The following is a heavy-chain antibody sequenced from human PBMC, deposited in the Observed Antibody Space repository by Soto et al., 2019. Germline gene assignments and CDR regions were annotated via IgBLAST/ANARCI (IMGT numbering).Heavy chain of an antibody. CDR1: GLNFSSDV. V-gene: IGHV3-23*01. CDR2: IFGSGITT. CDR3: AKSQSGSFFAAFDL. Sequence: PRLSCAASGLNFSSDVMNWVRQTPEKGLEWVASIFGSGITTYYADSVKGRFTISRDNSKNTLHLQLNSLRAEDTALYYCAKSQSGSFFAAFDLWGQGSLVTVSS. D-gene: IGHD1-26*01. J-gene: IGHJ3*01.